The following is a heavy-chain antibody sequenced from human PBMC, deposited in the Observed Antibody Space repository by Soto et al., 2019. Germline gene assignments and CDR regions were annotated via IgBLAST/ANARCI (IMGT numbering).Heavy chain of an antibody. J-gene: IGHJ4*02. Sequence: GGSLRLSCAASGFTFSSYAMSWVRQAPGKGLEWVSAISGSGGSTYYADSVKGRFTISRDNSKNTLYLQMNSLRAEDTAVYYCAKAGYDFWSGYYRPPYYFDYWGQGTLVTVSS. D-gene: IGHD3-3*01. CDR2: ISGSGGST. V-gene: IGHV3-23*01. CDR3: AKAGYDFWSGYYRPPYYFDY. CDR1: GFTFSSYA.